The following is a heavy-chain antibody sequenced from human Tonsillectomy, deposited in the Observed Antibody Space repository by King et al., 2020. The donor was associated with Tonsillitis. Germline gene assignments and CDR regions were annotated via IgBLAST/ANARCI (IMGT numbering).Heavy chain of an antibody. D-gene: IGHD6-13*01. CDR2: ISSSSSYI. J-gene: IGHJ3*02. CDR3: ARGSRRSSPDAFDI. Sequence: EKQLVQSGGGLVKPGGSLRLSCAASGFTFSSYSMNWVRQAPGKGLEWVSSISSSSSYIYYADSVKGRFTISRDNAKNSLYLQMNSLRAEDTAVYYCARGSRRSSPDAFDIWGQGTMVTVSS. CDR1: GFTFSSYS. V-gene: IGHV3-21*01.